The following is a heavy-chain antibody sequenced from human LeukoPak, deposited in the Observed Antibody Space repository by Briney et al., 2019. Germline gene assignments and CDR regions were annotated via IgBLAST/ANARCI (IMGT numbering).Heavy chain of an antibody. V-gene: IGHV3-7*01. CDR2: IKQDGSET. CDR3: ARGGSGYSYGKIDS. J-gene: IGHJ4*02. CDR1: GFTFDDYG. Sequence: PGGSLRLSCAASGFTFDDYGMSWVRQAPGKGLEWVANIKQDGSETYCVDSVKGRFTISRDNAKNSLYLQMNSLRDEDTAVYYCARGGSGYSYGKIDSWGQGILVTVSS. D-gene: IGHD5-18*01.